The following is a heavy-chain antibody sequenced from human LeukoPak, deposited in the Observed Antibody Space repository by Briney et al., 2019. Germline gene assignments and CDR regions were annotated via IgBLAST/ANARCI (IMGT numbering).Heavy chain of an antibody. Sequence: SETLSLTCTVSGGSISSYYWSWIRQPPGKGLEWIGYIYYSGSTNYNPSLKSRVTISVDTSKNQFSLKLSSVTAADTAVYHCARSLTYYDYVWGSYQGYYYYGMDVWGQGTTVTVSS. D-gene: IGHD3-16*02. CDR2: IYYSGST. J-gene: IGHJ6*02. V-gene: IGHV4-59*08. CDR3: ARSLTYYDYVWGSYQGYYYYGMDV. CDR1: GGSISSYY.